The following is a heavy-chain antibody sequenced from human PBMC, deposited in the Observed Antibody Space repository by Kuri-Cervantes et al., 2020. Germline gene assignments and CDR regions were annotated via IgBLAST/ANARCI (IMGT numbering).Heavy chain of an antibody. V-gene: IGHV4-30-2*01. CDR1: GGSISSGGYS. Sequence: SQTLSLTCGVSGGSISSGGYSWNWSRQPPGKGLEWIGEINHSGSTNYNPSLKSRVTISVDTSKNQFSLKLSSVTAADTAVYYCASKEYYYDSSGYYTNWYFDLWGRGTLVTVSS. D-gene: IGHD3-22*01. CDR3: ASKEYYYDSSGYYTNWYFDL. J-gene: IGHJ2*01. CDR2: INHSGST.